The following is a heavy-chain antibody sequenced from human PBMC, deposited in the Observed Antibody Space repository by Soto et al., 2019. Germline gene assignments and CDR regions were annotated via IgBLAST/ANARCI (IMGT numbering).Heavy chain of an antibody. J-gene: IGHJ4*02. CDR2: IYYSGST. D-gene: IGHD2-21*02. V-gene: IGHV4-39*01. CDR1: GGSISSSSYY. Sequence: SETLSLTCTVSGGSISSSSYYWGWIRQPPGKGLEWIGSIYYSGSTYYNPSLKSRVTISVDTSKNQFSLKLSSVTAADTAVYYCGTYCGGDCWASDFDYWGQGTLVTVSS. CDR3: GTYCGGDCWASDFDY.